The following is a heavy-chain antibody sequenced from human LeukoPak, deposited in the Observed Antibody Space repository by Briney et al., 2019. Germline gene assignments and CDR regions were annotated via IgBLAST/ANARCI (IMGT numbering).Heavy chain of an antibody. V-gene: IGHV1-46*01. D-gene: IGHD2-2*01. CDR3: ARWVGGPAGINYYGMDV. Sequence: ASVKVSCKASGYTFTSYYMQWVRQAPGQGFEWMGIINPSGGSTRYAQKFQGRATMTRDTSTSTVYMELSSLRSEDTAVYYCARWVGGPAGINYYGMDVWGQGTTVTVSS. J-gene: IGHJ6*02. CDR1: GYTFTSYY. CDR2: INPSGGST.